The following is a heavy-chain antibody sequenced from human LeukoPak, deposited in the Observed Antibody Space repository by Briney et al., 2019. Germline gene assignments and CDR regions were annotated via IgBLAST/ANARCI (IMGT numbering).Heavy chain of an antibody. CDR1: GFTFNSYN. CDR2: ISYDGSNK. V-gene: IGHV3-30*04. CDR3: ATAFAEAFDY. Sequence: GRSLRLSCAAAGFTFNSYNMHWVRQAPGKGREWVAVISYDGSNKYYADPVKGRFTISRDNFKNTLYLQLSSLRTEDTAVYYCATAFAEAFDYWGQGTLVTVSS. J-gene: IGHJ4*02. D-gene: IGHD2/OR15-2a*01.